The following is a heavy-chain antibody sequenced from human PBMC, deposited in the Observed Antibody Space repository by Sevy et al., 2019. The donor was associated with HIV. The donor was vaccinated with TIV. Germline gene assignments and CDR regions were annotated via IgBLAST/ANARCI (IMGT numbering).Heavy chain of an antibody. V-gene: IGHV4-39*01. CDR2: IYYSGSS. D-gene: IGHD4-17*01. CDR3: AGFEYGDYTNWFEP. J-gene: IGHJ5*02. Sequence: SETLSLTCTVSGGSISSSSYYWGWIRQPPGKGLEWIGNIYYSGSSYYNPSLNSRFTISVVTSKNQFSLKLTSVTAADTAVYYCAGFEYGDYTNWFEPWGQGTLVTISS. CDR1: GGSISSSSYY.